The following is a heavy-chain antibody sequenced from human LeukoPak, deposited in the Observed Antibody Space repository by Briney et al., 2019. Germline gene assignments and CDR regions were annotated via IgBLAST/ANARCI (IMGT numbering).Heavy chain of an antibody. J-gene: IGHJ4*02. CDR2: IIPIFGTA. CDR3: ARGDYGSGSYRYFDY. V-gene: IGHV1-69*05. CDR1: GGTFSSYA. Sequence: SVKVSCKASGGTFSSYAISWVRQAPGQGLEWMGRIIPIFGTANYAQKFQGRVTITTDESTSTAYMELRSLRSDDTAVYYCARGDYGSGSYRYFDYWGQGTLVTVSS. D-gene: IGHD3-10*01.